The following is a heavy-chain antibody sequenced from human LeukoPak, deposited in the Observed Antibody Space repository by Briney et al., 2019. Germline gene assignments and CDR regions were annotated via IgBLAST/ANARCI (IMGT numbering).Heavy chain of an antibody. CDR1: GGSISSYY. Sequence: SDTLPLTCTVSGGSISSYYWIWLRQPPGKGLEWIGYIYYSGSTNYNPSLKSRVTISVDTSKNQFSLKLSSVTAADTAVYYCARRAYCGGDCWWFDPWGQGTLVTVSS. D-gene: IGHD2-21*02. V-gene: IGHV4-59*08. CDR3: ARRAYCGGDCWWFDP. J-gene: IGHJ5*02. CDR2: IYYSGST.